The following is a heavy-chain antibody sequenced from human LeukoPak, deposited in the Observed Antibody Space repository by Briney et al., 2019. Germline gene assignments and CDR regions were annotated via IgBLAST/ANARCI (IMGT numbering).Heavy chain of an antibody. Sequence: PGGSLRLSCAASGFTFSSYAMSWVRQAPGKGLEWISYISSSGNTKYYTDSVKGRFTISRDNAKNSLYLQMNSLRAEDAAVYYCAREGSYYFDYWGQGTLVTVSS. J-gene: IGHJ4*02. D-gene: IGHD1-26*01. CDR1: GFTFSSYA. V-gene: IGHV3-48*03. CDR2: ISSSGNTK. CDR3: AREGSYYFDY.